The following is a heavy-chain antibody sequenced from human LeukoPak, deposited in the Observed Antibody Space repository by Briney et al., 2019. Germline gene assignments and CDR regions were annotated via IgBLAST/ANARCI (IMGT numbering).Heavy chain of an antibody. CDR1: GFTFSSYG. CDR2: IWYDGSNK. V-gene: IGHV3-33*01. CDR3: ARGACSGGSCYSDY. Sequence: GRSLRLAWAPAGFTFSSYGIHWVRQAPGKGLGWVAVIWYDGSNKYYADSVKGRFTIPRDNSKNTLYLQMNSLRAEDTAVYYCARGACSGGSCYSDYWGQGTLVTVSS. J-gene: IGHJ4*02. D-gene: IGHD2-15*01.